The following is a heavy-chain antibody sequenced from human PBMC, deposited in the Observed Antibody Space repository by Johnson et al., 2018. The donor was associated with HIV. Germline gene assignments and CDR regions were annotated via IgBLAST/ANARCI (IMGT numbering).Heavy chain of an antibody. CDR1: GFTFSDYD. CDR2: ISSRGSTI. J-gene: IGHJ3*02. V-gene: IGHV3-11*04. CDR3: ARDRPSGGRDAFDI. Sequence: QVQLVESGGGVVQPGGSLRLSCAASGFTFSDYDMSWIRQAPGKGLEWVSFISSRGSTIYYADSVKGRFTISRDNSKNTLYLQMNSLSTKDTAVYYCARDRPSGGRDAFDIWGQGTMVTVSS.